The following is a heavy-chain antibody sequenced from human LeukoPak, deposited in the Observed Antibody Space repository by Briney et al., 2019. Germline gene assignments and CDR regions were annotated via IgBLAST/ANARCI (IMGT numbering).Heavy chain of an antibody. CDR1: GGTFSSYA. V-gene: IGHV1-69*04. CDR2: IIPILGIA. Sequence: GASVTVSCKASGGTFSSYAISWVRQAPGQGLEWMGRIIPILGIANYAQKFQGRVTITADKSTSTAYMELSSLRSEDTAVYYCARSYYYDSSGYYGYFDYWGQGTLVTVSS. D-gene: IGHD3-22*01. J-gene: IGHJ4*02. CDR3: ARSYYYDSSGYYGYFDY.